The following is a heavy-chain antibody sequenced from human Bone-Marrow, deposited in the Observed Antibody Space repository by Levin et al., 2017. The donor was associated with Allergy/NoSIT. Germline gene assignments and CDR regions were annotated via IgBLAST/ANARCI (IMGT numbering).Heavy chain of an antibody. Sequence: PGESLKISCAASGFTFTNAWMNWVRQAPGKGLEWVGRIKGKADGGAADYAAPVKGRFTLSRDDSKNTLYLQMNSLKTEDTAVYYCTTHLRVTTTHFIAYWGQGTLVTVSS. V-gene: IGHV3-15*01. CDR1: GFTFTNAW. CDR3: TTHLRVTTTHFIAY. D-gene: IGHD4-17*01. CDR2: IKGKADGGAA. J-gene: IGHJ4*02.